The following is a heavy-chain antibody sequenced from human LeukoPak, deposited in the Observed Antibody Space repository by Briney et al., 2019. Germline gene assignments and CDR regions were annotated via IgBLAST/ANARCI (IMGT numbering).Heavy chain of an antibody. Sequence: ASVKVSCKASGYTFTSYDINWVRQATGQGLEWMGWMNPNSGNTGYAQKFQGRVTMTRNTSISTAYMELSSLRSEDTAVYYCARGPYYDFWSGYYLLPSYYYYGMDVWGQGTTVTVSS. J-gene: IGHJ6*02. CDR2: MNPNSGNT. CDR1: GYTFTSYD. D-gene: IGHD3-3*01. CDR3: ARGPYYDFWSGYYLLPSYYYYGMDV. V-gene: IGHV1-8*01.